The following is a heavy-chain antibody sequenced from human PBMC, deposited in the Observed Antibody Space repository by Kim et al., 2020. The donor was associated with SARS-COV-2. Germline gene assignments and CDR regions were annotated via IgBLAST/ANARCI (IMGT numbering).Heavy chain of an antibody. CDR1: GFTFSNYW. CDR3: ISSRLRTNSGWSV. CDR2: ISSDGSNT. V-gene: IGHV3-74*01. D-gene: IGHD6-13*01. Sequence: GGSLRLSCAASGFTFSNYWMHWVRQAPGKGLVWVSRISSDGSNTIYADIVKGRFTISRDNAKYTLYLQMNSLRADDTAVYYCISSRLRTNSGWSVWGQGALVSVSS. J-gene: IGHJ4*02.